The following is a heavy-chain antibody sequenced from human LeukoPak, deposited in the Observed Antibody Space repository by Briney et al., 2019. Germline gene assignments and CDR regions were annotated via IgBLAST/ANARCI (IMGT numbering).Heavy chain of an antibody. CDR1: GFTFSDYY. CDR3: ARDLLNYYGSGEAPTSYYGMDV. D-gene: IGHD3-10*01. Sequence: PGGSLRLSCAASGFTFSDYYMSWIRQAPGKGLEWVSYISSSGSTIYYADPVKGRFTISRDNAKNSLYLQMNSLRAEDTAVYHCARDLLNYYGSGEAPTSYYGMDVWGQGTTVTVSS. J-gene: IGHJ6*02. V-gene: IGHV3-11*01. CDR2: ISSSGSTI.